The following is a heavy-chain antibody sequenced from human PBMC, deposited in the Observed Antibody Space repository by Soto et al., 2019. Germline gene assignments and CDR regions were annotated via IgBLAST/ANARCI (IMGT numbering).Heavy chain of an antibody. J-gene: IGHJ4*02. Sequence: SETLSLTCTVSGGSISSSSYYWGWIRQPPGKGLEWIGSIYYSGSTYYNPSLKSRVTISVDTSKNQFSLKLSPVTAADTAVYYCARPSSSGWPTTYYFDYWGQGTLVTVSS. D-gene: IGHD6-19*01. V-gene: IGHV4-39*01. CDR3: ARPSSSGWPTTYYFDY. CDR2: IYYSGST. CDR1: GGSISSSSYY.